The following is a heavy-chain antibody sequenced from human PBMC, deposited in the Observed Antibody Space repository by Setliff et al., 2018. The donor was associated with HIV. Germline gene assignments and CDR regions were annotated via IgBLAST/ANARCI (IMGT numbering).Heavy chain of an antibody. V-gene: IGHV3-9*01. CDR2: ISWNSGTI. CDR3: ARVELDDSSGYYYYYYMDV. CDR1: GFTFDDYA. J-gene: IGHJ6*03. D-gene: IGHD3-22*01. Sequence: GGSLRLSCAASGFTFDDYAMHWVRQAPGKGLEWVSNISWNSGTIGHADSVKGRFTISRDNAKNSLYLQMNSLRAEDTAVYYCARVELDDSSGYYYYYYMDVWGKGTTVTVSS.